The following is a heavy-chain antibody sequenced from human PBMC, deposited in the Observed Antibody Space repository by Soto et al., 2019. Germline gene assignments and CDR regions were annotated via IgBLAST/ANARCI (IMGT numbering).Heavy chain of an antibody. D-gene: IGHD6-13*01. CDR3: AREDAYSSSYTNRFDP. Sequence: QVQLVESGGGVVQPGRSLRLSCAASGFTFSSYGMHWVRQAPGKGLEWVAVIWYDGSNKYYADSVKGRFTISRDNSKNTLYLQMNSLRADDTAVNYCAREDAYSSSYTNRFDPWGQGTLVTVSS. CDR1: GFTFSSYG. V-gene: IGHV3-33*01. J-gene: IGHJ5*02. CDR2: IWYDGSNK.